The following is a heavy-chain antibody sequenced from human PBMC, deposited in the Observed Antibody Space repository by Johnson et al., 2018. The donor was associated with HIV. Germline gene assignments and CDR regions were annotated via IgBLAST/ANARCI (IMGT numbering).Heavy chain of an antibody. CDR3: TTDGITLIVVSPGAFDI. CDR1: GFTFSNAW. J-gene: IGHJ3*02. Sequence: EVQLVESGGGLVKPGGSLRLSCAGSGFTFSNAWMTWVRQSPGKGLEWVGRIKSKTDGGTTDYAAPVKGRFNNSRDDSKTTLYLQMNSLKTEDTAVYYCTTDGITLIVVSPGAFDIWGQGTMVTVSS. D-gene: IGHD3-22*01. V-gene: IGHV3-15*01. CDR2: IKSKTDGGTT.